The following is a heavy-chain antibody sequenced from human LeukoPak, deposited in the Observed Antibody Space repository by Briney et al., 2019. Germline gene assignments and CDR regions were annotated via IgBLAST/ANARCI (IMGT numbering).Heavy chain of an antibody. CDR2: IYYSGST. J-gene: IGHJ4*03. D-gene: IGHD6-6*01. V-gene: IGHV4-59*11. Sequence: SETLSLTCTVSGGSISSHYWSWIRQPPGKGLEWIGYIYYSGSTNYNPSLKSRVTISVDTSKNQFSLNLSSVTAADTAVYYCARSILRAFDLWGQGTLVTVSS. CDR1: GGSISSHY. CDR3: ARSILRAFDL.